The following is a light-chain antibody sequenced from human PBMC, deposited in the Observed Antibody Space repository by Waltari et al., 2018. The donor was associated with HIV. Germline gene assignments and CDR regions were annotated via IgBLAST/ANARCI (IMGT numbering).Light chain of an antibody. J-gene: IGKJ4*01. Sequence: DIVMTQSPDSLALSLGERAPINCKSSPSVLYSSNNKNYLAWYQQKPGQPPKLLIYWASTRESGVPDRFSGSGSGTDFTLTISSLQAEDVAVYYCQQFYTSPLTFGGGTKVEIK. CDR3: QQFYTSPLT. V-gene: IGKV4-1*01. CDR1: PSVLYSSNNKNY. CDR2: WAS.